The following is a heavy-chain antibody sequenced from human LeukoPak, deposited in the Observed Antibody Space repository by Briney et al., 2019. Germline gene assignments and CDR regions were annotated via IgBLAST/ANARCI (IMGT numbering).Heavy chain of an antibody. V-gene: IGHV1-69*02. Sequence: SSVKVSCKXSGGTFSSNTISWVRQAPRQGLEWMGRIIPILGIANYAQKFQGRVTITADKSTSTAYMELSSLRSEDTAVYYCARVGTSGSPTYFDYWGQGTLVTVSS. CDR1: GGTFSSNT. J-gene: IGHJ4*02. D-gene: IGHD1-26*01. CDR2: IIPILGIA. CDR3: ARVGTSGSPTYFDY.